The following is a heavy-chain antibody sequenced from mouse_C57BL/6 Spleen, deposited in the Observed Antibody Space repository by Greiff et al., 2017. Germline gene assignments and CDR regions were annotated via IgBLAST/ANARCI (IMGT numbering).Heavy chain of an antibody. CDR3: ARQQLRLSSFAY. CDR1: GYTFTSYW. Sequence: QVQLKQPGAELVKPGASVKMSCKASGYTFTSYWITWVKQRPGQGLEWIGDIYPGSGSTNYNEKFKSKATLTVDTSSSTAYMQLSSLTSEDSAVYYCARQQLRLSSFAYWGQGTLVTVSA. CDR2: IYPGSGST. D-gene: IGHD3-2*02. V-gene: IGHV1-55*01. J-gene: IGHJ3*01.